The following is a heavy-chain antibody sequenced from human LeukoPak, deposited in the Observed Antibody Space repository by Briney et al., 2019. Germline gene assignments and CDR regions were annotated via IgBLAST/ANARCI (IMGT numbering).Heavy chain of an antibody. CDR3: AKAEALVRAGFDY. CDR2: ISGSGGST. V-gene: IGHV3-23*01. CDR1: GFTFSSYA. Sequence: PGGSLRLSCAASGFTFSSYAMSWVRQAPGKGLEWVSAISGSGGSTFYADSVKGRFTISRDNSKNTLYLQMNSLRAEDTAVYYCAKAEALVRAGFDYWGQGTLVTASS. D-gene: IGHD6-19*01. J-gene: IGHJ4*02.